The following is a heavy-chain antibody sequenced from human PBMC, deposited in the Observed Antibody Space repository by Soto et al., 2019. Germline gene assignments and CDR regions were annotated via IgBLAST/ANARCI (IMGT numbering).Heavy chain of an antibody. CDR3: ARGYYYYYIDV. Sequence: QVRLQESGPGLVKPSETLSLTCTVSDGSINSDYWSWIRQPPGKGLEWIGYIFYTGSTNYNPSLNSRVTISLDKSKNHFSLKLTSVTAADTAVYYCARGYYYYYIDVWGRGTTVTVSS. V-gene: IGHV4-59*01. J-gene: IGHJ6*03. CDR1: DGSINSDY. CDR2: IFYTGST.